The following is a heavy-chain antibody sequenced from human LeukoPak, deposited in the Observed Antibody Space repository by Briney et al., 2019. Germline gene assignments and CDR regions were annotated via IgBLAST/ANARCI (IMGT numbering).Heavy chain of an antibody. CDR3: ARHGPELERRSTFDY. CDR1: GGSISSGGYS. Sequence: PSQTLSLTCAVSGGSISSGGYSWSWIRQPPGKGLEWIGYIYHSGSTYYNPSLKSRVTISVDRSKNQFSLKLSSVTAADTAVYYCARHGPELERRSTFDYWGQGTLVTVSS. CDR2: IYHSGST. J-gene: IGHJ4*02. D-gene: IGHD1-1*01. V-gene: IGHV4-30-2*01.